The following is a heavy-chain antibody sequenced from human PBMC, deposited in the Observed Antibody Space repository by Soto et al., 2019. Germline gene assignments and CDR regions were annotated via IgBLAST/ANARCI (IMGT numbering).Heavy chain of an antibody. V-gene: IGHV4-39*01. CDR3: PRIAVSGPFTGLDN. Sequence: ASETLFLTCTVSGGSISNSSYQWGWIRQPPGKGLQWIGSVSYSVSTYYNPSLKSRLTISVDTSKTQSSLRLGSVTAADTAVYYCPRIAVSGPFTGLDNWRRGTLVTVSS. CDR2: VSYSVST. CDR1: GGSISNSSYQ. J-gene: IGHJ4*02. D-gene: IGHD6-19*01.